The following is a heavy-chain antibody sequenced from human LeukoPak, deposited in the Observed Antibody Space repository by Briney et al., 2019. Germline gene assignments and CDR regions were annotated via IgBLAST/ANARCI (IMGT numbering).Heavy chain of an antibody. D-gene: IGHD3-10*01. Sequence: GESLKISCKGSGYSFTSYWIGWVRQMPGKGLEWMGIIYPSDSDTRYSPSFQGQVTISADKSISTAYLQWSSLKASDTAMYYCARQDYYGSGSYYNTPYYYYGMDVWGQGTTVTVSS. CDR1: GYSFTSYW. J-gene: IGHJ6*02. CDR3: ARQDYYGSGSYYNTPYYYYGMDV. CDR2: IYPSDSDT. V-gene: IGHV5-51*01.